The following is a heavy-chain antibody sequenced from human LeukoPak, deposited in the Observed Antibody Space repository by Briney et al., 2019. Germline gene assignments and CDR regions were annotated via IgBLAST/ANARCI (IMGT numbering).Heavy chain of an antibody. Sequence: GGSLRLSCAASGFTFSTYSMNWVRQAPGKGLEWVSSISISSAYIYYADSVKGRFTISRDNAKNSLYLQMNSLRAEDTAVYYCARDAIRKQHADYYYMDVWGKGTTVTVSS. V-gene: IGHV3-21*01. CDR2: ISISSAYI. CDR1: GFTFSTYS. J-gene: IGHJ6*03. D-gene: IGHD1/OR15-1a*01. CDR3: ARDAIRKQHADYYYMDV.